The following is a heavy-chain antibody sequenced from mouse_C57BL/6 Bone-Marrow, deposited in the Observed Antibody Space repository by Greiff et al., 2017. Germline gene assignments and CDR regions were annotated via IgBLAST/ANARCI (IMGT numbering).Heavy chain of an antibody. CDR3: ARELGNYAMDY. CDR2: IYPGSGNT. V-gene: IGHV1-76*01. Sequence: VKLMESGAELVRPGASVKLSCKASGYTFTDYYINWVKQRPGQGLEWIARIYPGSGNTYYNEKFKGKATLTAEKSSSAAYMQLSSLTSEASAVYFCARELGNYAMDYWGQGTSVTVSS. D-gene: IGHD4-1*01. J-gene: IGHJ4*01. CDR1: GYTFTDYY.